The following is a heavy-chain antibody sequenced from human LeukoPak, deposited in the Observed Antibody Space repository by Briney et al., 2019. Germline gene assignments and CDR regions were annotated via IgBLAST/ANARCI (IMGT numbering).Heavy chain of an antibody. CDR2: ISSSSSTI. V-gene: IGHV3-48*01. Sequence: GGSLRLSCAASGFTFSSYSMNWVRQAPGKRLEWVSYISSSSSTIYYADSVKGRFTISRDNAKNSLYLQMNSLRAEDTAVYYCARRDDYVWGSYPNYFDYWGQGTLVTVSS. CDR1: GFTFSSYS. CDR3: ARRDDYVWGSYPNYFDY. J-gene: IGHJ4*02. D-gene: IGHD3-16*02.